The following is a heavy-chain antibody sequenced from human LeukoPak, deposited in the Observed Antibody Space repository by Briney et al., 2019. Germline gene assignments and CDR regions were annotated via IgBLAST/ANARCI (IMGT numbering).Heavy chain of an antibody. J-gene: IGHJ6*03. CDR3: ARVRCSGGSCPYYYYYYYMDV. V-gene: IGHV4-34*01. CDR2: IHYSGST. D-gene: IGHD2-15*01. Sequence: SETLSLTCTVYGGSLSGFYWNWIRQPPGKGLEWIGSIHYSGSTYYNPSLQSRVTISIDTSKNQFSLKLRFVTAADTAVYYCARVRCSGGSCPYYYYYYYMDVWGKGTTVTVSS. CDR1: GGSLSGFY.